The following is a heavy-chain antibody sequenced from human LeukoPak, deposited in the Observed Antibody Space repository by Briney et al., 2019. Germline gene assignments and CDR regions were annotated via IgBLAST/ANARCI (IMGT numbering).Heavy chain of an antibody. V-gene: IGHV4-61*01. Sequence: PSETLSLTCTVSGGSVSSGSYYWSWIRQPPGKGLEWIGYIYYSGSTNYNPSLKSRVTISVDTSKNQFSLKLSSVTAADTAVYYCARGEYSNDYWGQGTLVTVSS. CDR1: GGSVSSGSYY. D-gene: IGHD4-11*01. CDR2: IYYSGST. CDR3: ARGEYSNDY. J-gene: IGHJ4*02.